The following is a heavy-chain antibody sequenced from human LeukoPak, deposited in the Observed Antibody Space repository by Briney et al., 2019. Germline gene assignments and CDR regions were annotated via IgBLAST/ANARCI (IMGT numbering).Heavy chain of an antibody. CDR2: IVGSGGST. Sequence: GGSLRLSCAASGFTFSSHAMGWVRQPPGKGLESVSGIVGSGGSTYYADSVKGRFTISRDNSKNTLYLQMNSLRGEDTALYYCAKDPYGTYYGRFDCWGQGTLVTVSS. J-gene: IGHJ4*02. D-gene: IGHD1-26*01. V-gene: IGHV3-23*01. CDR1: GFTFSSHA. CDR3: AKDPYGTYYGRFDC.